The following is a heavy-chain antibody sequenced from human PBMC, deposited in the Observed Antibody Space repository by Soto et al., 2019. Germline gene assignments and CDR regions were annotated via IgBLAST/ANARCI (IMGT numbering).Heavy chain of an antibody. CDR2: VYYDGRT. J-gene: IGHJ6*02. CDR1: GCSITDYF. D-gene: IGHD6-25*01. V-gene: IGHV4-59*01. CDR3: ARDAANNYHGMDV. Sequence: TLSLACTDSGCSITDYFWIWILRPPRNGLEFIGSVYYDGRTNFNPSLKSRVSISVDTSKNQFSLMLSSVTAADTAVYYCARDAANNYHGMDVWGQGTTVTVSS.